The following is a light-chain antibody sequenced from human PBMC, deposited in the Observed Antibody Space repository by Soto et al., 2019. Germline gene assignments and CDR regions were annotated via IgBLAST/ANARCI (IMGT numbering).Light chain of an antibody. CDR3: QQYGRSSGFA. J-gene: IGKJ3*01. CDR2: EAS. Sequence: EIALTQSPGTLSLSPGERATLSCRASQTVDSNYLAWYQQKLGQAPRLLIYEASSRATGIPDRFSGSGSGTDFTLTISRLEPEDFAVYYCQQYGRSSGFAFGPGTRVDI. CDR1: QTVDSNY. V-gene: IGKV3-20*01.